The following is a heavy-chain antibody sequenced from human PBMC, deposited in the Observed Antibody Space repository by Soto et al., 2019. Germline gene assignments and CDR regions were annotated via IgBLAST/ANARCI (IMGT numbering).Heavy chain of an antibody. Sequence: SETLSLTCAVYGKSLSGYYWSWIRQPPGKALEWIGEINHSGNTNYNPSLKSRVTISVDTSKNQLFLNLSSVTAADTAMYYCARHHVRGRTIAGAAEFWGQGTLVTVSS. D-gene: IGHD1-26*01. CDR3: ARHHVRGRTIAGAAEF. J-gene: IGHJ4*02. CDR1: GKSLSGYY. CDR2: INHSGNT. V-gene: IGHV4-34*01.